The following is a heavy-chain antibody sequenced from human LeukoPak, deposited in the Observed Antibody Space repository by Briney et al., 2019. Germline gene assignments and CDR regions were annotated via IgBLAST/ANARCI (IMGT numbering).Heavy chain of an antibody. CDR3: ARDGSGGSGWYMGY. D-gene: IGHD6-19*01. Sequence: SETLSLTCTVSGGSISSHYWSWIRQPPGKGLEWIGCIYDNGSTNYNPSLKSRVTISVDTSKNQFSLKLTSVTAADTAVYYCARDGSGGSGWYMGYWGQGTLVTVSS. CDR2: IYDNGST. V-gene: IGHV4-59*11. J-gene: IGHJ4*02. CDR1: GGSISSHY.